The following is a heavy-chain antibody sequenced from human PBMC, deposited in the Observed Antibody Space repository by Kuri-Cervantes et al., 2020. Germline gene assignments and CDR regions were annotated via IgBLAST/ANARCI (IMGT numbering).Heavy chain of an antibody. J-gene: IGHJ4*02. CDR2: ISWNSSSI. CDR3: ARRCLERHGYNFAL. D-gene: IGHD5-18*01. CDR1: GFTFDDYG. V-gene: IGHV3-9*01. Sequence: SLKISCAASGFTFDDYGMHWVRQAPGKGLEWVSGISWNSSSIGYAGSVKGRFTISRDNAKNSLYLQMNSLRPEDTAVYYCARRCLERHGYNFALWGQGTLVTVPQ.